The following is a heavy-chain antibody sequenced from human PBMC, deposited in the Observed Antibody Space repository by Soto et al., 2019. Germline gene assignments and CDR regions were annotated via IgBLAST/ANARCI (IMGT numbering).Heavy chain of an antibody. CDR2: ISSSSSYI. CDR1: GFTFSSYS. D-gene: IGHD6-19*01. Sequence: GSLRLSCAASGFTFSSYSMNWVRQAPGKGLEWVSSISSSSSYIYYADSVKGRFTISRDNAKNSLYLQMNSLRAEDTAVYYCASWIAVAGTLKDFDYWGQGTLVTVSS. V-gene: IGHV3-21*01. J-gene: IGHJ4*02. CDR3: ASWIAVAGTLKDFDY.